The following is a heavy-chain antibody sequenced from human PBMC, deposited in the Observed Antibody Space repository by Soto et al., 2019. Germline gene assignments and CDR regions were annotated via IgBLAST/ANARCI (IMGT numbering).Heavy chain of an antibody. CDR1: GGTFSSYA. CDR2: IIPIFGTA. CDR3: ARGFCSGYSADDYYYGMDV. Sequence: QVQLVQSGAEVKKPGSSVKVSCKASGGTFSSYAISWVRQAPGQGLEWMGGIIPIFGTANYAQKFQGRVTITADESTSTAYMELSSLRSEDTAVYYCARGFCSGYSADDYYYGMDVWGQGTTVTVSS. D-gene: IGHD3-3*01. J-gene: IGHJ6*02. V-gene: IGHV1-69*01.